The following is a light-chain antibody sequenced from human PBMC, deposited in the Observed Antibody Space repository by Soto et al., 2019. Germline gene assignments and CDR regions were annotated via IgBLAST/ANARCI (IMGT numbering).Light chain of an antibody. CDR2: GAS. CDR3: QQYNHWPPLT. V-gene: IGKV3-15*01. CDR1: QSVGRN. Sequence: EIVMTQSPATLSVSPGERATLSCRASQSVGRNLAWYQQKPGQAPRLLIYGASTRATGIPARFSGSGSGTEFTLTISSLQSEGFAIYSCQQYNHWPPLTFGGGTKVEIK. J-gene: IGKJ4*01.